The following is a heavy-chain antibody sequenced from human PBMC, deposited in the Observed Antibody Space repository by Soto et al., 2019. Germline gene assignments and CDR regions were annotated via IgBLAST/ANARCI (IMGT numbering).Heavy chain of an antibody. CDR2: ISGYNGDT. CDR1: GYTFTSNG. D-gene: IGHD6-6*01. J-gene: IGHJ6*02. V-gene: IGHV1-18*04. CDR3: ARDKPQQIVGYNYYYGLDV. Sequence: QGQLVQSGGEVKKPGASVKVSCKASGYTFTSNGISWMRQAPGQGLEWMGWISGYNGDTDYAQKFQGRVTMTTDTSTSTAYMEVRSLRPDDTAVYYCARDKPQQIVGYNYYYGLDVWGQGTTVTVSS.